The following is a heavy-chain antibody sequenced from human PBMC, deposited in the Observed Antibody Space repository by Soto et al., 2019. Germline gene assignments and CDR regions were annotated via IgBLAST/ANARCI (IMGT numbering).Heavy chain of an antibody. D-gene: IGHD6-19*01. J-gene: IGHJ5*02. V-gene: IGHV4-4*02. Sequence: SETLSLTCAVSGGSISSSNWWSWVRQPPGKGLEWIGEIYHSGSTNYNPSLKSRVTISVDKSKNQFSLKLSSVTAADTAVYYCARGNSSGWYRVGWFDPWGQGTLVTVSS. CDR2: IYHSGST. CDR3: ARGNSSGWYRVGWFDP. CDR1: GGSISSSNW.